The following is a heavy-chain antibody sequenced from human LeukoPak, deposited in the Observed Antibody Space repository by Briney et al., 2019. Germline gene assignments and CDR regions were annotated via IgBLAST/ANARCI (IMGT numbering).Heavy chain of an antibody. Sequence: GGSLRLSCAASGFTFSSYGMHWVRQAPGKGLEWVAVIWYDGSNKYYADSVKGRFTISRDNSKNTLYLQMNSLRAEDTAVYYCARPGIAAAGPRSLGNWFDPWGQGTLVTVSS. CDR2: IWYDGSNK. D-gene: IGHD6-13*01. V-gene: IGHV3-33*01. J-gene: IGHJ5*02. CDR3: ARPGIAAAGPRSLGNWFDP. CDR1: GFTFSSYG.